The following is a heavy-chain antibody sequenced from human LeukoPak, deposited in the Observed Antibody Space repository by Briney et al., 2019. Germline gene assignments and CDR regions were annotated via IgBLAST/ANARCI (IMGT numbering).Heavy chain of an antibody. J-gene: IGHJ4*02. CDR2: ISGSGGST. D-gene: IGHD6-13*01. CDR3: AKYSSSWYVAAFDY. Sequence: GGSLRLSCAASGFTFSSYAMSWVRQAPGKGLEWVSAISGSGGSTYYADSVKGRFTISRDNSKNTLYLQMISLRAEDTAVYYCAKYSSSWYVAAFDYWGQGTLVTVSS. CDR1: GFTFSSYA. V-gene: IGHV3-23*01.